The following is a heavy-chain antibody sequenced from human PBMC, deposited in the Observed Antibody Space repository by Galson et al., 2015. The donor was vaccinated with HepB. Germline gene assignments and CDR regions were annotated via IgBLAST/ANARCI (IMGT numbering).Heavy chain of an antibody. J-gene: IGHJ6*02. CDR3: ARDFDIVRTNYVMDV. CDR1: GLTFNSYG. Sequence: SLRLSCAASGLTFNSYGMHWVRQAPGKGLEWVAIISYDGSNKYYGDLVKGRFTISRDNSKHTLYLQMNSLRGDDTAVYYCARDFDIVRTNYVMDVWGQGTTVTVSS. D-gene: IGHD3-9*01. V-gene: IGHV3-30*03. CDR2: ISYDGSNK.